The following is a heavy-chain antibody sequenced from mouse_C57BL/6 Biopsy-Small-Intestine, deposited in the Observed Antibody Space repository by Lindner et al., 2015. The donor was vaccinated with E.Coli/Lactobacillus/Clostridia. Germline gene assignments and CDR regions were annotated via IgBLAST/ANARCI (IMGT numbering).Heavy chain of an antibody. J-gene: IGHJ2*01. CDR3: ARGYYGIFDY. CDR2: IYPADGDT. Sequence: VQLQESGPELVKPGASVKISCKASGYAFSNSWMNWVKQRPGKGLEWIGRIYPADGDTTYNGKFKGKATLTADKSSSTAYMQLSSLTSEDSAVYFCARGYYGIFDYWGQGTTFTVSS. V-gene: IGHV1-82*01. CDR1: GYAFSNSW. D-gene: IGHD2-1*01.